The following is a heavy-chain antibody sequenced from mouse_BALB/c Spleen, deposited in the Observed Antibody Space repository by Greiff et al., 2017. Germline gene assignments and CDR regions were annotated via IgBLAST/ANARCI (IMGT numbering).Heavy chain of an antibody. CDR3: AVGSSYYAMDY. CDR2: INPSNGRT. V-gene: IGHV1S81*02. D-gene: IGHD1-1*01. Sequence: QVQLQQPGAELVRPGASVKLSCKASGYTFTSYWINWVKQRPGQGLEWIGEINPSNGRTNYNEKFKSKATLTVDKSSSTAYMQLSSLTSEDSAVYYCAVGSSYYAMDYWGQGTSVTVSS. CDR1: GYTFTSYW. J-gene: IGHJ4*01.